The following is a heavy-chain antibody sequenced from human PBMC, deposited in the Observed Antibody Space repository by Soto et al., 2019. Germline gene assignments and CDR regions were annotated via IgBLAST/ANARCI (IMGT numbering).Heavy chain of an antibody. CDR1: GGSFSGYY. Sequence: PSETLSLTCAVYGGSFSGYYWSWIRQPPGKGLEWIGEINHSGSTNYNPSLKSRVTISVDTSKNQFSLKLSSVTAADTAVYYCARSRRLSITMVRGVTDLDWGQGTLVTVSS. J-gene: IGHJ4*02. CDR2: INHSGST. D-gene: IGHD3-10*01. V-gene: IGHV4-34*01. CDR3: ARSRRLSITMVRGVTDLD.